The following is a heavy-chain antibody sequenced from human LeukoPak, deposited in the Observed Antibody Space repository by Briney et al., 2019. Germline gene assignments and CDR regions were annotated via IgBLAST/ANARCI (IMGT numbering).Heavy chain of an antibody. CDR3: ARDLGGSSSRNY. J-gene: IGHJ4*02. Sequence: ASVKVSCKDSGGTFSSYAISWVRQAPGQGLEWMGGIIPIFGTANYAQKFQGRVTITADESTSTAYMELSSLRSEDTAVYYCARDLGGSSSRNYWGQGTLVTVSS. CDR2: IIPIFGTA. CDR1: GGTFSSYA. D-gene: IGHD6-6*01. V-gene: IGHV1-69*13.